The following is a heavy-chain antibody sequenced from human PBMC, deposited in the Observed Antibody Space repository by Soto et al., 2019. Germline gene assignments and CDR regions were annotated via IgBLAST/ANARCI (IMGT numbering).Heavy chain of an antibody. D-gene: IGHD3-16*01. V-gene: IGHV4-34*01. Sequence: QVHLQQWGAGLLKPSETLSLSCTGSGASFSEYYWSWSRHPPGKGLEWIGETNHRGVAHYTRSLRSRVTISVETSKNQFSLRLSSVTAADTGVYYCARFGRMGVDHWGQGTLVIVSS. CDR3: ARFGRMGVDH. J-gene: IGHJ4*02. CDR2: TNHRGVA. CDR1: GASFSEYY.